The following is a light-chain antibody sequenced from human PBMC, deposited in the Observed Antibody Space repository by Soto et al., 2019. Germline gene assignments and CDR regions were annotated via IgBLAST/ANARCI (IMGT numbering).Light chain of an antibody. CDR1: NSNIGNNY. J-gene: IGLJ2*01. Sequence: QSVLTQPPSVSAAPGQRVTISCSGSNSNIGNNYVSWYQQLPGTAPKLLIFDNSKRPSGIPDRFSASKSGTSATLGITGLQTGDEADYYCGTWDSRLSGMVFGGGTKVTV. CDR2: DNS. V-gene: IGLV1-51*01. CDR3: GTWDSRLSGMV.